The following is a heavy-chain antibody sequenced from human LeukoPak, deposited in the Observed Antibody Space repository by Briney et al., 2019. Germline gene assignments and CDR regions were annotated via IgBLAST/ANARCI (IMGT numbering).Heavy chain of an antibody. CDR2: IHTSGST. Sequence: PSETLSLTCTVSGGSISTYYWSWIRQPAGKGLEWIGRIHTSGSTNYNPSLKSRVTMSVDTSKNHLSLKLSSVTAADTAIYYCARVGKYYYDRTGAFDIWGQGTLVTVSS. D-gene: IGHD3-22*01. CDR3: ARVGKYYYDRTGAFDI. J-gene: IGHJ4*02. V-gene: IGHV4-4*07. CDR1: GGSISTYY.